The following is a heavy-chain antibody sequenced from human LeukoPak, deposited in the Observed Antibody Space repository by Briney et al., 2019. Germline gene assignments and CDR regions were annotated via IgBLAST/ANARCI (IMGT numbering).Heavy chain of an antibody. CDR3: AKERGYCSSTSCSSSDY. J-gene: IGHJ4*01. D-gene: IGHD2-2*01. CDR1: GFTSTSYT. V-gene: IGHV3-48*01. CDR2: ISSISNTI. Sequence: RGSLSPSCAASGFTSTSYTINWVRPAPGEGRGWVSSISSISNTIYYTGSVKGRFTITRDNSKNTLYLQMNGVRAEDTAGYCCAKERGYCSSTSCSSSDYWGQGTLVTVSS.